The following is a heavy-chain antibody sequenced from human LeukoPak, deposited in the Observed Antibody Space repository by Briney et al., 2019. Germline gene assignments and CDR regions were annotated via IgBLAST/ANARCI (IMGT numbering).Heavy chain of an antibody. V-gene: IGHV4-38-2*02. CDR3: ARDPRWLTPDRTSPSCYENYFDP. J-gene: IGHJ5*02. Sequence: PSETLSLTCVVSGYSISSGYQWAWIRPSPGKGLEWIGGIYHSGSAHYNPSLKSRVTISVETSKNQFSLNLYSVTAADTAVYYCARDPRWLTPDRTSPSCYENYFDPWGQGTLVTVSS. CDR1: GYSISSGYQ. CDR2: IYHSGSA. D-gene: IGHD2-2*01.